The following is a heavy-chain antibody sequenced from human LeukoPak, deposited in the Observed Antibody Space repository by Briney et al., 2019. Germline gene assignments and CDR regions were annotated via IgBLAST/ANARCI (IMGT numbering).Heavy chain of an antibody. CDR3: ARGIQLLPYS. CDR1: ARSISSYY. D-gene: IGHD2-2*01. Sequence: SQTLSLTWTLAARSISSYYWRWIRQPAGEGLEWIGRIYPSGSTNYTPSLKSRVAMSVETSKTQLYLKMSALTAADTAVYYCARGIQLLPYSWGQGTLVTVSS. J-gene: IGHJ4*02. CDR2: IYPSGST. V-gene: IGHV4-4*07.